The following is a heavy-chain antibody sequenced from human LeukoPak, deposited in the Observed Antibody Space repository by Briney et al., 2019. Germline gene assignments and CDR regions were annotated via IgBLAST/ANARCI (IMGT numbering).Heavy chain of an antibody. J-gene: IGHJ4*02. V-gene: IGHV3-21*01. D-gene: IGHD6-19*01. Sequence: GRSLRLSCAASGFTFSSYSMNWVRQAPGKGLEWVSSISSSSSYIYYADSVKGRFTISRDNAKNSLYLQMNSLRAEDTAVYYCASTGPAYSSGLDYWGQGTLVTVSS. CDR1: GFTFSSYS. CDR2: ISSSSSYI. CDR3: ASTGPAYSSGLDY.